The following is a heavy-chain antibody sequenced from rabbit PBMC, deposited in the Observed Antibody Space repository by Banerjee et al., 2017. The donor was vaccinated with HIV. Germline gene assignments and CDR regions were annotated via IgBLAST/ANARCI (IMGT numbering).Heavy chain of an antibody. CDR1: GIDFSSYYY. D-gene: IGHD1-1*01. J-gene: IGHJ6*01. CDR2: IYTSSGST. V-gene: IGHV1S43*01. CDR3: ARADRLEGYGMDL. Sequence: QQQLEESGGGLVKPGGTLTLTCKASGIDFSSYYYMCWVRQAPGKGLELIACIYTSSGSTWYASWPKGRFTISKTSSTTVTLQMTSLTAADTATYFCARADRLEGYGMDLWGQGTLVTVS.